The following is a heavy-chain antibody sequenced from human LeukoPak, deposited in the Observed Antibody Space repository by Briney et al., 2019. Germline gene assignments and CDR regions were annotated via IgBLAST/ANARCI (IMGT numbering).Heavy chain of an antibody. CDR1: GYTFTGYY. CDR3: ARSGGIVVVVAAIDWFDP. D-gene: IGHD2-15*01. Sequence: ASVKVSCKASGYTFTGYYMHWVRQAPGQGLEWMGWISAYNGNTNYAQKLQGRVTMTTDTSTSTAYMELRSLRSDDTAVYYCARSGGIVVVVAAIDWFDPWGQGTLVTVSS. V-gene: IGHV1-18*04. CDR2: ISAYNGNT. J-gene: IGHJ5*02.